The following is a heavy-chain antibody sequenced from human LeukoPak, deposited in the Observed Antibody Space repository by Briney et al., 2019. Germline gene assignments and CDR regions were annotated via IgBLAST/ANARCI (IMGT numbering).Heavy chain of an antibody. CDR1: GYTFTDYG. D-gene: IGHD2-21*01. J-gene: IGHJ4*02. V-gene: IGHV1-69*04. Sequence: GASVKVSCKASGYTFTDYGISWVRQAPGQGLEWMGRIIPILGIANYAQKFQGRVTITADKSTSTAYMELSSLRSGDTAVYYCARAVVAGPDYWGQGTLVTVSS. CDR3: ARAVVAGPDY. CDR2: IIPILGIA.